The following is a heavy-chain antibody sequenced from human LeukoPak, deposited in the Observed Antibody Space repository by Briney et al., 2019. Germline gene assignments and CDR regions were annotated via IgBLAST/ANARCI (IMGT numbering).Heavy chain of an antibody. CDR3: AKGYGGSHFDY. D-gene: IGHD4-23*01. V-gene: IGHV3-30*02. CDR1: GFTFSSYG. J-gene: IGHJ4*02. Sequence: PGGSLRLPCAASGFTFSSYGMHWVRQAPGKGLEWVAFIRYDESNQYYADSVKGRFTISRGNSKSTLHLQMNSLKVEDTAVYYCAKGYGGSHFDYWGQGALVAVSS. CDR2: IRYDESNQ.